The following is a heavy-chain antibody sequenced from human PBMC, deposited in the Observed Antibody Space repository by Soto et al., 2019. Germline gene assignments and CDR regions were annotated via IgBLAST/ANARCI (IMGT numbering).Heavy chain of an antibody. D-gene: IGHD2-2*01. CDR3: ARYESDCSSTSCYSGAFYI. J-gene: IGHJ3*02. CDR1: CGSISSYY. CDR2: IYYSGST. Sequence: SETLSLTCTVSCGSISSYYWSWIRQPPGKGLEWIGYIYYSGSTNYNPSLKSRVTISVDTSKNQFSLKLSSVTAADTAVYYCARYESDCSSTSCYSGAFYIWGQGTMVTVS. V-gene: IGHV4-59*08.